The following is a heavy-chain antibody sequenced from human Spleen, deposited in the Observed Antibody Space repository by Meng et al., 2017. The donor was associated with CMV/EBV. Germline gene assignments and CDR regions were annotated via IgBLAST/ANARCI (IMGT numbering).Heavy chain of an antibody. Sequence: GSLRLSCTVSGGSTSSYYWSWIRQPPGKGLEWIGYIYYTGSTNYSPSLKSRVTISVDTSKNQFSLKLNSVTAADTAVYYCARGLGNNFDYWGQGTLVTVSS. V-gene: IGHV4-59*01. CDR2: IYYTGST. CDR3: ARGLGNNFDY. D-gene: IGHD1/OR15-1a*01. CDR1: GGSTSSYY. J-gene: IGHJ4*02.